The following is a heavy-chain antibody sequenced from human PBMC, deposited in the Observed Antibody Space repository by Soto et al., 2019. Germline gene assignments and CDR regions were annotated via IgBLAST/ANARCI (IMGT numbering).Heavy chain of an antibody. CDR3: VRGRVMITLVVVIVIDY. CDR1: GYTFTSYD. J-gene: IGHJ4*02. V-gene: IGHV1-8*01. D-gene: IGHD3-16*02. Sequence: QVQLVQSGAAMKKPGASVKVSCKASGYTFTSYDINWVRQATGQGLEWMGWINPNTGYTDYAQKFQDRVTMTGTTSRATASMELSKMRSEDTAVYDCVRGRVMITLVVVIVIDYWGQGSPVTVSS. CDR2: INPNTGYT.